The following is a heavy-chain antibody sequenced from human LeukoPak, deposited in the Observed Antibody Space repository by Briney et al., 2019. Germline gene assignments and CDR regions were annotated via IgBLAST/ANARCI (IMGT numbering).Heavy chain of an antibody. Sequence: SETLSLTCIVSGGSISSSSYYWGWIRQPPGMGLEWIGSIFYSGSTYYDPSLRSRATISVDKSKNHFSLKLTSVTAADTAVYYCARHVGSGYHYFDLWGRGTLVTVSS. CDR3: ARHVGSGYHYFDL. V-gene: IGHV4-39*01. J-gene: IGHJ2*01. CDR2: IFYSGST. D-gene: IGHD3-22*01. CDR1: GGSISSSSYY.